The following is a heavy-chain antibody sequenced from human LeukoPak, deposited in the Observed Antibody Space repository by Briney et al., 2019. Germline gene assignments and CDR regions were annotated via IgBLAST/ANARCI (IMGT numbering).Heavy chain of an antibody. CDR1: GFTFSSYS. CDR3: ARGPPTVVTPAYYYYMDV. V-gene: IGHV3-21*01. CDR2: ISSSSSYI. D-gene: IGHD4-23*01. Sequence: PGGSLRLSCAASGFTFSSYSMNWVRQAPGKGLEWVSSISSSSSYIYYADSVKGRFTISRDNAKNSLYLQMNSLRAEDTAVYYCARGPPTVVTPAYYYYMDVWGKGTTVTVSS. J-gene: IGHJ6*03.